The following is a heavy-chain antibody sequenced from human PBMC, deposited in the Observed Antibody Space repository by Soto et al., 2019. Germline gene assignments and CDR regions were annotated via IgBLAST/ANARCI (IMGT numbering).Heavy chain of an antibody. J-gene: IGHJ4*02. CDR2: INAGNGNT. Sequence: ASVKVSCKASGYTFTSYAMHWVRQAPGQRLEWMGWINAGNGNTKYSQKFQGRVTITRDTSASTAYMELSSLRSEDTAVYYCARRSFPVWTFYSGCLDYWAQGTLVTVSS. CDR3: ARRSFPVWTFYSGCLDY. D-gene: IGHD1-26*01. CDR1: GYTFTSYA. V-gene: IGHV1-3*01.